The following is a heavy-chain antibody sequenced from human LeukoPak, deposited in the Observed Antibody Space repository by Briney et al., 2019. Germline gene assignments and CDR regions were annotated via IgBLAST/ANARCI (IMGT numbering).Heavy chain of an antibody. D-gene: IGHD6-13*01. V-gene: IGHV4-39*07. CDR2: IYYSGST. CDR1: GGSISSSSYY. CDR3: AGGVAALSVYYYYYYMDV. J-gene: IGHJ6*03. Sequence: PSETLSLTCTVSGGSISSSSYYWGWIRQPPGKGLEWIGSIYYSGSTYYNPSLKSRVTISVDTSKNQFSLKLSAVTAADTAGYYCAGGVAALSVYYYYYYMDVWGKGTTVTVSS.